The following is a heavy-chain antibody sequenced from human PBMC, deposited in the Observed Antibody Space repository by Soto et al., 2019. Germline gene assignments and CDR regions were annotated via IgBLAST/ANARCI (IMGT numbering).Heavy chain of an antibody. D-gene: IGHD6-13*01. Sequence: EVQLVESGGGLVQPGRSLRLSCAASGFTFDDYAMHWVRQAPGKGLEWVSGISWNSGTIVYADSVKGRFTISRDNAKNSRYLEMDRLRGEDTALYYCAKDMRGGSSSSRYYYGLDVWGQGTKVTVSS. CDR1: GFTFDDYA. CDR2: ISWNSGTI. CDR3: AKDMRGGSSSSRYYYGLDV. J-gene: IGHJ6*02. V-gene: IGHV3-9*01.